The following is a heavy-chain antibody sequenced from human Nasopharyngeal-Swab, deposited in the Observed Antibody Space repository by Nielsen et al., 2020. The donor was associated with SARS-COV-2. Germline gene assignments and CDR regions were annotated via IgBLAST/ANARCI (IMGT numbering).Heavy chain of an antibody. J-gene: IGHJ6*03. CDR2: IYPGDSDT. CDR3: ARRGYGGSGSYYFYYYMDV. V-gene: IGHV5-51*01. CDR1: GYNFTTYW. D-gene: IGHD4-23*01. Sequence: ESLKISCKGSGYNFTTYWIGWVRQMPGKGLEWMGIIYPGDSDTRYSPSFQGQVTISADKSISTAYLQWSSLKASDTAMYYCARRGYGGSGSYYFYYYMDVWGKGTTVTVSS.